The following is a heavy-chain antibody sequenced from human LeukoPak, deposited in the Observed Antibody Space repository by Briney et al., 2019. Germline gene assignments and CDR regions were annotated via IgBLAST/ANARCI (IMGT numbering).Heavy chain of an antibody. CDR3: ARVRAEAATAYWYFDL. J-gene: IGHJ2*01. Sequence: GGSLRLSCAASGFTFSSYSMNWVRQAPGKGLEWVSSISNSSSYKYYADSVKGRFTISRDNAKNSLYLQMNSLRAEDTAVYYCARVRAEAATAYWYFDLWGRGTLVTVSS. CDR2: ISNSSSYK. V-gene: IGHV3-21*01. CDR1: GFTFSSYS. D-gene: IGHD6-25*01.